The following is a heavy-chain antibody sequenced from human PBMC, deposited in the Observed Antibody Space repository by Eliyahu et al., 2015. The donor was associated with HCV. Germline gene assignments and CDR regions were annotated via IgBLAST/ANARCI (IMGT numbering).Heavy chain of an antibody. CDR1: GFXFITYA. V-gene: IGHV3-23*04. Sequence: EMQLVESGGGLVQPGGSLRLSCAASGFXFITYAISWVRQAPGKRLEWVSAISGSGGSTYYADSVKGRFTISRDNSKNTLYLQMNSLRVEDTAVYYCAKDMGYDNSGYYRWGAFDIWGQGTMVTVSS. CDR3: AKDMGYDNSGYYRWGAFDI. D-gene: IGHD3-22*01. CDR2: ISGSGGST. J-gene: IGHJ3*02.